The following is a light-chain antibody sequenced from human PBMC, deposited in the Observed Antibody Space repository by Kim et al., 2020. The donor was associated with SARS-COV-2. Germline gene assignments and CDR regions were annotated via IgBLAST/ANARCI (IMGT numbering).Light chain of an antibody. CDR2: DTS. V-gene: IGLV7-46*01. J-gene: IGLJ2*01. CDR3: LLFYGGARA. Sequence: QAVVTQEPSPTVSPGGTVTLTCGSSTGTVTSGHYPYWFQQKPGQAPRTLIFDTSKKHSWTPARFSGSLLGGKAALTLSGAQPEDEADYYCLLFYGGARAFGGGTQLTVL. CDR1: TGTVTSGHY.